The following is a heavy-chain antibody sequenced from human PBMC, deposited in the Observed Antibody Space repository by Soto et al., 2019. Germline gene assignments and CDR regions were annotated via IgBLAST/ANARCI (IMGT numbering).Heavy chain of an antibody. Sequence: GGSLRLSCAASGFTFDDYAMHWVRQAPGKGLEWVSGISWNSGSIGYADSVKGRFTISRDNAKNSLYLQMNSLRAEDTALYYCAKDIARCSSTSCYTFRSWGQGTLVTVSS. V-gene: IGHV3-9*01. J-gene: IGHJ5*02. D-gene: IGHD2-2*02. CDR2: ISWNSGSI. CDR3: AKDIARCSSTSCYTFRS. CDR1: GFTFDDYA.